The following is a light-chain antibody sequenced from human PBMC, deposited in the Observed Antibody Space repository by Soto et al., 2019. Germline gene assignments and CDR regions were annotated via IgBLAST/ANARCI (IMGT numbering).Light chain of an antibody. J-gene: IGKJ1*01. CDR3: QQYNNWPWT. CDR2: GAS. V-gene: IGKV3-15*01. Sequence: EIVMTQSPATLSVSPGGRATLSCRASQSISDTLAWYQQKPGQAPRLLIYGASTRAPGFPARFSGSGPGTDFTLTISSLQSEDFAVYYCQQYNNWPWTFGQGTKVDIK. CDR1: QSISDT.